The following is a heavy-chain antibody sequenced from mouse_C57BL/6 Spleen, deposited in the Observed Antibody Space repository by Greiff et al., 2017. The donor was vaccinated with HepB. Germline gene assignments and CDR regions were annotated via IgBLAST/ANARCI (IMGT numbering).Heavy chain of an antibody. V-gene: IGHV5-9-1*02. D-gene: IGHD2-1*01. CDR1: GFTFSSYA. CDR2: ISSGGDYI. J-gene: IGHJ1*03. Sequence: EVKLMESGEGLVKPGGSLKLSCAASGFTFSSYAMSWVRQTPEKRLEWVAYISSGGDYIYYADTVKGRFTISRDNARNTLYLQMSSLKSEDTAMYYCTREGIYYGNYVYFDVWGTGTTVTVSS. CDR3: TREGIYYGNYVYFDV.